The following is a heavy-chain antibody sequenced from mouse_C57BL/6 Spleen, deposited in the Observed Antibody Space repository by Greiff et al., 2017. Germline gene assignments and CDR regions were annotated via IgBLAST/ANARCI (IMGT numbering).Heavy chain of an antibody. D-gene: IGHD2-3*01. CDR1: GYTFTSYW. J-gene: IGHJ2*01. Sequence: QVQLQQPGAELVKPGASVKLSCKASGYTFTSYWMQWVKQRPGQGLEWIGEIDPSDSYTNYNQKFKGKATLTVDTSSSTAYMQLSSLTSEDSAVYYCARKMGWLLDYWGQGTTLTVSS. CDR3: ARKMGWLLDY. V-gene: IGHV1-50*01. CDR2: IDPSDSYT.